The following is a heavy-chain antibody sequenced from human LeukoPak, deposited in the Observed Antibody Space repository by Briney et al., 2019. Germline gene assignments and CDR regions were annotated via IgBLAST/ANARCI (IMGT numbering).Heavy chain of an antibody. CDR2: MSYDGRNE. Sequence: GGSLRLSCADSGFTFSTYAMHWVRQAPGKGLEWVAVMSYDGRNEYYADSVKGRFTISRDNSKNTLYLQMNSLRAEDTAVYYCARYPVGAGLPDALDIWGQGTMVTVSS. CDR3: ARYPVGAGLPDALDI. D-gene: IGHD1-26*01. J-gene: IGHJ3*02. CDR1: GFTFSTYA. V-gene: IGHV3-30*14.